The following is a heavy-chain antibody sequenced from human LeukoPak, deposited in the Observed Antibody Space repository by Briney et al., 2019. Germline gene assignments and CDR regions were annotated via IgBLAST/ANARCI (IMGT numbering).Heavy chain of an antibody. Sequence: GGSLRLSCAASGFTFSAFAMNWVRQAPGKGLEWVSFISRSDETAYYADSVKGRFTISRDNSKNTLYLQMNSLRAEDTAQYFCARDDYGDWPPLFDYWGQGTLVTVSS. CDR3: ARDDYGDWPPLFDY. V-gene: IGHV3-23*01. CDR2: ISRSDETA. CDR1: GFTFSAFA. J-gene: IGHJ4*02. D-gene: IGHD4-17*01.